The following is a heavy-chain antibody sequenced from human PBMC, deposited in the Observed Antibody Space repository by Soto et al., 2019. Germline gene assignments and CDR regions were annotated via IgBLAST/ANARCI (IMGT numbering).Heavy chain of an antibody. CDR1: GVTFSSYA. J-gene: IGHJ4*02. CDR2: ISGGAAGT. CDR3: VCEKSRSYFDY. V-gene: IGHV3-23*01. Sequence: GGSLRLSCAASGVTFSSYAMTWVRQAPGKGLEWVSAISGGAAGTFYADSVKGRFTISRDNSKNTVYLQMNSLRAEDTAIYYRVCEKSRSYFDYWGLGMLVTVSS.